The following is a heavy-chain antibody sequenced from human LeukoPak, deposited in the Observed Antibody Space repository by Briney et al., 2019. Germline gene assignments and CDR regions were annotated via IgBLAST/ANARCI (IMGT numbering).Heavy chain of an antibody. CDR2: TSASGGST. V-gene: IGHV3-23*01. D-gene: IGHD3-10*01. CDR1: GFTFSSYA. J-gene: IGHJ4*02. CDR3: AKDLGSGSYYAAFDY. Sequence: GSLSLSCAASGFTFSSYAMTWVRQAPGKGLEWVSGTSASGGSTYYADSVKGRFTISRDNFNNTLSLQMNSLRADDTAVYFCAKDLGSGSYYAAFDYWGQGTLVTVSS.